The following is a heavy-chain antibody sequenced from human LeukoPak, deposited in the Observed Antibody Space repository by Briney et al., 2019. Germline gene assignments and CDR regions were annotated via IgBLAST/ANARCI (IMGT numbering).Heavy chain of an antibody. CDR3: ARTSHESVLYWSDP. D-gene: IGHD3-16*01. CDR2: ISGYNGNT. Sequence: GASVKVSCKASGYTFTSYGISWVRQAPGQGLEWMGWISGYNGNTNYAQKFQGRVTMTTDTSTSTAYMELRSLRSDDTAVYYCARTSHESVLYWSDPWGQGTLVNVSS. CDR1: GYTFTSYG. V-gene: IGHV1-18*01. J-gene: IGHJ5*02.